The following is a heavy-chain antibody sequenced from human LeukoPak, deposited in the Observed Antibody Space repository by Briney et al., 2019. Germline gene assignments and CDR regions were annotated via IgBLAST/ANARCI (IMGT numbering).Heavy chain of an antibody. Sequence: GGSLRLSCAVSGFTFSRFAMNWVRQAPGQGLEWISIISGSGGSAYYADSVKGRFIISRDNFKNTVNLEMSSLRAEDTAVYYCARVFYGDYQNDAFDIWGQGTMVTVSA. D-gene: IGHD4-17*01. J-gene: IGHJ3*02. V-gene: IGHV3-23*01. CDR3: ARVFYGDYQNDAFDI. CDR2: ISGSGGSA. CDR1: GFTFSRFA.